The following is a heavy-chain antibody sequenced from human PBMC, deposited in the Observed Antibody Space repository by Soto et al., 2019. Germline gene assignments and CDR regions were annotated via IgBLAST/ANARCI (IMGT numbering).Heavy chain of an antibody. CDR2: IKQDGSEK. CDR1: GFTFSSYW. D-gene: IGHD2-21*01. CDR3: ARVTIRSYYYYYYMEV. Sequence: GGSLRLSCAASGFTFSSYWMSWVRQAPGKGLEWVANIKQDGSEKYYVDSVKGRFTISRDNAKNSLYLQMNSLRAEDTAVYYCARVTIRSYYYYYYMEVWGKGTTVTVSS. V-gene: IGHV3-7*01. J-gene: IGHJ6*03.